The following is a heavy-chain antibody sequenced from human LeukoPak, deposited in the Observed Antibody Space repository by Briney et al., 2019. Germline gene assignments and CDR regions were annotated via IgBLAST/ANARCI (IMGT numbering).Heavy chain of an antibody. Sequence: GGSLRLSCAASGFTFSSYAMSWVRQAPGKGLEWVSAISGSGGSTYYADSVKGRFTISRDNSKNTLYLQMNSLRAEDTAVYYCAKEPIGIPGPTAWFDPWGQGTLVTVSS. V-gene: IGHV3-23*01. J-gene: IGHJ5*02. CDR3: AKEPIGIPGPTAWFDP. CDR1: GFTFSSYA. D-gene: IGHD1-7*01. CDR2: ISGSGGST.